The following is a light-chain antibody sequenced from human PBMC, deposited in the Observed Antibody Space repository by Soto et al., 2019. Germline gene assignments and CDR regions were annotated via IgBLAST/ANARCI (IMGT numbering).Light chain of an antibody. J-gene: IGKJ4*01. CDR3: QQYACSPGSA. V-gene: IGKV3-20*01. CDR2: GAS. CDR1: QSVSSSY. Sequence: DIVLTQSPGTLSLSPGERATLSCRASQSVSSSYLAWYQQKPGQAPRLLIYGASSRSTGIPDMFSGSGPWTAFTLTIGRLEAEAFVVFYCQQYACSPGSAFGGGAKVESK.